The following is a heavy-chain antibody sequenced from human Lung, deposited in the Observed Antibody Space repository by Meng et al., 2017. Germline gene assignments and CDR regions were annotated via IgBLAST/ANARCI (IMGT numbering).Heavy chain of an antibody. Sequence: QVQLQESGPGLVKPPGTLSLTCSVSLGSITSSNWWSWVRQPPGKGLEWIGEISQSGRTNYDPSLRGRVTISVESNTQFSLKLSSVTAADTAVYYCASHVTMAGQRGFDYWGQGTLVTVSS. CDR3: ASHVTMAGQRGFDY. J-gene: IGHJ4*02. D-gene: IGHD6-19*01. V-gene: IGHV4-4*03. CDR2: ISQSGRT. CDR1: LGSITSSNW.